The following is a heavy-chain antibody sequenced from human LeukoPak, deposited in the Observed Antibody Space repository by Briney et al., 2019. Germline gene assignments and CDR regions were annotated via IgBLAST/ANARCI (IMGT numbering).Heavy chain of an antibody. CDR3: SMDADTAMDPRPAHRDDY. Sequence: GASVKVSCKASGYTFTGYYMHWVRQAPGQGLEWMGRIIPIFGTANYAQKFQGRVTITTDESTSTAYMELSSLRSEDTAVYYCSMDADTAMDPRPAHRDDYWGQGTLVTVSS. CDR2: IIPIFGTA. D-gene: IGHD5-18*01. J-gene: IGHJ4*02. CDR1: GYTFTGYY. V-gene: IGHV1-69*05.